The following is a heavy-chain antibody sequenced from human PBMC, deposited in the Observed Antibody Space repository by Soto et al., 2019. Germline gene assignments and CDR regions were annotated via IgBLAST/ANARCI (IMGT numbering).Heavy chain of an antibody. CDR2: ISGSGGTT. CDR3: ARDNYDFWSGYNMLDE. J-gene: IGHJ4*02. D-gene: IGHD3-3*01. Sequence: GGSLRLSCAASGFTFGSYAMNWVRQAPGKGLEWVSGISGSGGTTYYADSVKGRFTMSRDNSKNTLYLQMNSLRAEDTAVYYCARDNYDFWSGYNMLDEWGQGTLVTVSS. CDR1: GFTFGSYA. V-gene: IGHV3-23*01.